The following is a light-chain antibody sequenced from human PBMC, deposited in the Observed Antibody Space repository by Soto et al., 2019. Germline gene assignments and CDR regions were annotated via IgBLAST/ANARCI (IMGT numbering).Light chain of an antibody. V-gene: IGLV2-8*01. CDR2: DVS. CDR3: SSYAGTYIV. CDR1: SSDVGGYDY. Sequence: QSVLTQPPSASGSPGQSVAISCTGTSSDVGGYDYVSWYQQHPGKAPKLMIYDVSKRPSGVPDRFSGSKSGNTASLTVPGLQAEDEADYYCSSYAGTYIVFGTG. J-gene: IGLJ1*01.